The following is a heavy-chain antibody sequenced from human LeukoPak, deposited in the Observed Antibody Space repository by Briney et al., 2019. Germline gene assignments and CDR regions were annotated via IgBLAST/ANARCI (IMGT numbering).Heavy chain of an antibody. Sequence: PGGSLRLSCAASGFTFSNHGMNWARQAPGKGLEWLSGVSPPGGGTYYADSVKGRFTISRDDSKNTLSLQMNSLRVEDTAVYYCAKIPRITMIVVVITGDAFDIWGQGTMVTVSS. V-gene: IGHV3-23*01. CDR1: GFTFSNHG. CDR2: VSPPGGGT. CDR3: AKIPRITMIVVVITGDAFDI. D-gene: IGHD3-22*01. J-gene: IGHJ3*02.